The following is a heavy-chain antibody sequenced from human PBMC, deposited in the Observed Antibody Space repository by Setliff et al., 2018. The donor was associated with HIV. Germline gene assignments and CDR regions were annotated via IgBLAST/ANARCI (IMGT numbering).Heavy chain of an antibody. V-gene: IGHV3-48*03. D-gene: IGHD3-16*01. CDR1: GLIFSSYE. Sequence: GESLKISCAASGLIFSSYEMNWVRQAPGKELEWISFIGGHGSIIHYADSVKGRFTISRDNAKNSVYLQMHSLRVEDTAVYYCAAVPWGHSSLIIDHWGQGTPVTVSS. J-gene: IGHJ4*02. CDR2: IGGHGSII. CDR3: AAVPWGHSSLIIDH.